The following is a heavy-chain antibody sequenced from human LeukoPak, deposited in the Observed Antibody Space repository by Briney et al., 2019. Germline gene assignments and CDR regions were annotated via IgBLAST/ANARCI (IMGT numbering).Heavy chain of an antibody. Sequence: PGGSLRLSCAASGFTFSNAWMSWVRQAPGKGLEWVGRIKSKTDGGTTDYAAPAKGRFTISRDDSKNTLYLQMNSLKTEDTAVYYCTTDYGLYGMDVWGQGTTVTVSS. V-gene: IGHV3-15*01. CDR1: GFTFSNAW. D-gene: IGHD3-3*01. CDR2: IKSKTDGGTT. CDR3: TTDYGLYGMDV. J-gene: IGHJ6*02.